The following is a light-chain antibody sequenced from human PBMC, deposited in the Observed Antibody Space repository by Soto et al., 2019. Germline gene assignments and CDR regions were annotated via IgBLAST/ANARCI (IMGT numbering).Light chain of an antibody. CDR3: FSYTSSGTYV. Sequence: QSALTQPASVSGSTGQSITISCSGTSSDVGGYKLVSWFQQHPGKVPKLMISEVTQRPSGVSDRFSGSKSGNTASLTISGLQAEDETDYYCFSYTSSGTYVFGTGTKVTVL. J-gene: IGLJ1*01. V-gene: IGLV2-14*02. CDR1: SSDVGGYKL. CDR2: EVT.